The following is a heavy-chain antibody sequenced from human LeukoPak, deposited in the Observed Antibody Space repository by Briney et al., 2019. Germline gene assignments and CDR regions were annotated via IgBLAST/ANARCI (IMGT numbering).Heavy chain of an antibody. CDR2: INSDGSTT. CDR3: ARGRRGSLN. D-gene: IGHD1-26*01. Sequence: GGSLRLSCAASGYSFSTYGMHWVRQAPGKGLVWVSRINSDGSTTSYAESVKGRFTISRDNAKNTLYLQMNSLRAEDTAVYYCARGRRGSLNWGQGTLVTVSS. CDR1: GYSFSTYG. V-gene: IGHV3-74*01. J-gene: IGHJ4*02.